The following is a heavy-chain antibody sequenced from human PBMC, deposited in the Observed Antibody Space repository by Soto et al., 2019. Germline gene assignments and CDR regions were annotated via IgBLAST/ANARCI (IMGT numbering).Heavy chain of an antibody. CDR3: ARRTIVATIDY. J-gene: IGHJ4*02. CDR1: GDSLSSGDYY. D-gene: IGHD5-12*01. Sequence: QLQLQESGPGLVKPSETLSLTCIVSGDSLSSGDYYWAWVRQSPGKGLEWIGSIFYRGNTFYSPSLKSRLTISVDTSKNQFSLRLGSVTAADTAVYYCARRTIVATIDYWGQGTLVTVSS. V-gene: IGHV4-39*01. CDR2: IFYRGNT.